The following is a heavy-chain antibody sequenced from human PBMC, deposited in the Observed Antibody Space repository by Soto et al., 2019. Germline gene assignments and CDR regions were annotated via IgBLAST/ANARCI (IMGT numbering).Heavy chain of an antibody. Sequence: LKISCKGSGYSFTSYWIGWVRQMPGKGLGWMGIIYPGDSDTRYSPSFQGQVTISADKSISTAYLQWSSLKASDTAMYYCARYRSGIAPHVYYGMDVWGQGTTVTVSS. CDR3: ARYRSGIAPHVYYGMDV. CDR1: GYSFTSYW. V-gene: IGHV5-51*01. CDR2: IYPGDSDT. J-gene: IGHJ6*02. D-gene: IGHD2-15*01.